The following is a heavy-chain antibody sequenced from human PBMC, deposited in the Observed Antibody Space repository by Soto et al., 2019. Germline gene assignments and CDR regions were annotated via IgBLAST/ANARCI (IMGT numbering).Heavy chain of an antibody. CDR2: MSSNSGDT. J-gene: IGHJ4*02. D-gene: IGHD7-27*01. V-gene: IGHV1-8*01. Sequence: QGQLVQSGAEIKKPWPSVKVSCKASAYTFTSYDINLVRHAPGQGFEWMGWMSSNSGDTGYAQKFQDRVTMTMNTAIGTAYMELSSLRSEDTAVYYCARGPPNWGFDYWGQGTLVTVSS. CDR1: AYTFTSYD. CDR3: ARGPPNWGFDY.